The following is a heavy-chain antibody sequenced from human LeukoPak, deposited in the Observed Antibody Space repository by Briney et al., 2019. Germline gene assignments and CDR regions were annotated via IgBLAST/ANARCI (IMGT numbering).Heavy chain of an antibody. Sequence: GGSLRLSCAASGLTFRSYAMSWVRQAPGTGLEGVSVVSGVGTVTFYADSVRGRFTISRDNSKNTLYLQMNSLRVEDTAIYYCARGGSGSAYYYTMDVWGQGTTVTVS. V-gene: IGHV3-23*01. CDR2: VSGVGTVT. J-gene: IGHJ6*02. D-gene: IGHD3-16*01. CDR1: GLTFRSYA. CDR3: ARGGSGSAYYYTMDV.